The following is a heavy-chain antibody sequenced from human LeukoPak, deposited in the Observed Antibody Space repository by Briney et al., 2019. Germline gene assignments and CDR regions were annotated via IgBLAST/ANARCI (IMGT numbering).Heavy chain of an antibody. V-gene: IGHV3-48*04. Sequence: GGSLRLSCAASGFTFSSYSMNWVRQAPGKGLEWVSYISSSSSTIYYADSVKGRFIISRDNGKNSLSLQINSLRADDTAVYYCARDSGSRSSGIFDYWGQGALVTVSS. D-gene: IGHD2-15*01. J-gene: IGHJ4*02. CDR2: ISSSSSTI. CDR1: GFTFSSYS. CDR3: ARDSGSRSSGIFDY.